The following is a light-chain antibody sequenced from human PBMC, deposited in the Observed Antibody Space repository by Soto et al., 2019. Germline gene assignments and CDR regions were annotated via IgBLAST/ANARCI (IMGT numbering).Light chain of an antibody. CDR2: EVS. CDR3: SSYAGSNNVL. Sequence: QSALTQPPSASGSPGQSVTISCTGTSSDVGGYKYVSWYQQHPGKAPKLMIYEVSKRPSGVPDRFSGSKSGNTASLTVSGLQAEDEAAYYCSSYAGSNNVLFGGGTKVTVL. V-gene: IGLV2-8*01. J-gene: IGLJ2*01. CDR1: SSDVGGYKY.